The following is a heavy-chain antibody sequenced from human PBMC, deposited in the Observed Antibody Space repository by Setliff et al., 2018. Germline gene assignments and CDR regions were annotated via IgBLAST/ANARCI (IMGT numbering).Heavy chain of an antibody. CDR2: ISTSSSTK. V-gene: IGHV3-48*01. Sequence: GGSLRLSCVVSGFSFSNYGMTWVRQAPGKGLEWISYISTSSSTKYYADSVKGRFTISRDDSKNTAYLQMNSLKTEDTAVYYCTRQASPHPDSSGYYYDLRFYYYMDVWGKGTTVTVSS. D-gene: IGHD3-22*01. J-gene: IGHJ6*03. CDR3: TRQASPHPDSSGYYYDLRFYYYMDV. CDR1: GFSFSNYG.